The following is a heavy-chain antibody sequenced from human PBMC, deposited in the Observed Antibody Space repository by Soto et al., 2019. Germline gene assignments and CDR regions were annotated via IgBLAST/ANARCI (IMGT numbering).Heavy chain of an antibody. CDR3: ARSLSPTDLNSSDSSDYYNCFGP. D-gene: IGHD3-22*01. V-gene: IGHV1-2*02. Sequence: ASVKVSCKASGYTFTGYYLNWVRQAPGQGLEWMGWINPKSGGTKYAQNFQGRVTMTRDTSISTAYMDLSRLRSDHTAVYFCARSLSPTDLNSSDSSDYYNCFGPWGQGTLVTVSS. CDR1: GYTFTGYY. CDR2: INPKSGGT. J-gene: IGHJ5*02.